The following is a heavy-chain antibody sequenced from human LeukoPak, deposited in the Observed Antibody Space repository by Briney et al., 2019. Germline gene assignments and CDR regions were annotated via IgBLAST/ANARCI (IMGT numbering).Heavy chain of an antibody. CDR2: TKQDGSEK. CDR1: GFTFSSYW. Sequence: PGGSLRLSCAASGFTFSSYWMSWVRLAPGKGLEWVANTKQDGSEKYYVDSVKGRFTISRDNAKNSLYLQMNSLRAEDTAVYYCAGSFTYYDILTGYHWGQGTLVTVSS. D-gene: IGHD3-9*01. CDR3: AGSFTYYDILTGYH. J-gene: IGHJ5*02. V-gene: IGHV3-7*01.